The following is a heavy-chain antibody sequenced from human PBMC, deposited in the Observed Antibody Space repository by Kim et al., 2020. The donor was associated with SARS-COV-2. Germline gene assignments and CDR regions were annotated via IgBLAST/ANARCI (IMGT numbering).Heavy chain of an antibody. V-gene: IGHV3-30*18. D-gene: IGHD2-8*01. CDR3: AKAAAKSVLPDLY. J-gene: IGHJ4*02. CDR1: GFTFSSYG. Sequence: GGSLRLSCAASGFTFSSYGMHWVRQAPGKGLEWVAVISYDGSNKYYADSVKGRFTISRDNSKNTLYLQMNSLRAEDTAVYYCAKAAAKSVLPDLYWGQGTLVTVSS. CDR2: ISYDGSNK.